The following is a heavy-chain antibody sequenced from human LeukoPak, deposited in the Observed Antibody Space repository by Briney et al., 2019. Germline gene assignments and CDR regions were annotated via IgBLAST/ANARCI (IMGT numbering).Heavy chain of an antibody. D-gene: IGHD2-2*01. V-gene: IGHV1-69*05. Sequence: ASVRVSCKASGGTFSSYAIGWVRQAPGQGFEWMGGIIPIFGTANYAQKFQGRVTITTDESTSTAYMELSSLRSEDTAVYYCARFYCSSTSCYRRGAFDIWGQGTMVTVSS. CDR1: GGTFSSYA. J-gene: IGHJ3*02. CDR3: ARFYCSSTSCYRRGAFDI. CDR2: IIPIFGTA.